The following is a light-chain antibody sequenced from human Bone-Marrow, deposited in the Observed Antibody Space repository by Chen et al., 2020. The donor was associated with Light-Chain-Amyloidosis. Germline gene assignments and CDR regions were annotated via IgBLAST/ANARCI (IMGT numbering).Light chain of an antibody. CDR2: KAS. V-gene: IGKV1-5*03. CDR1: QSISSW. Sequence: DIQMTQSPSTLSASVGDRVTITCRASQSISSWLAWFQQKPGKAPNLLIYKASSLESGVPSRFSGSGSGTEFTLTISSLQPDDVATYYCQQYNSYSLTFGGGTRVEIE. J-gene: IGKJ4*01. CDR3: QQYNSYSLT.